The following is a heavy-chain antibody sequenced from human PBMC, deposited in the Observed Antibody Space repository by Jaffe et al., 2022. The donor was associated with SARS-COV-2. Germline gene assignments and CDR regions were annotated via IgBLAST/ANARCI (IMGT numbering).Heavy chain of an antibody. CDR3: ARELSTFSSSLDYYYYYGMDV. CDR1: GYTFTSYY. V-gene: IGHV1-46*01. Sequence: QVQLVQSGAEVKKPGASVKVSCKASGYTFTSYYMHWVRQAPGQGLEWMGIINPSGGSTSYAQKFQGRVTMTRDTSTSTVYMELSSLRSEDTAVYYCARELSTFSSSLDYYYYYGMDVWGQGTTVTVSS. CDR2: INPSGGST. J-gene: IGHJ6*02. D-gene: IGHD6-6*01.